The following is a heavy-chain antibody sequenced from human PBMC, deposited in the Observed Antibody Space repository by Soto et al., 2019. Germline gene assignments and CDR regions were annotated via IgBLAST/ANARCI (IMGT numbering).Heavy chain of an antibody. CDR3: ARGADGDY. CDR1: GYIFTNYD. Sequence: ASVKVSCKASGYIFTNYDITWVRQAPGQGLEWVGWISAYNGNTNFAQKLQDRVTLTTDTSTSTAHMELSTLRSDDTAVYYCARGADGDYWGQGTLVTVSS. D-gene: IGHD6-25*01. V-gene: IGHV1-18*01. J-gene: IGHJ4*02. CDR2: ISAYNGNT.